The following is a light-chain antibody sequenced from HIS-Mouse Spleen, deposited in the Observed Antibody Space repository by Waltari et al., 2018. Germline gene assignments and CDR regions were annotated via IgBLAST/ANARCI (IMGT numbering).Light chain of an antibody. CDR1: QSISSW. CDR3: QQYNSYST. CDR2: KAS. V-gene: IGKV1-5*03. J-gene: IGKJ2*01. Sequence: DIQMTQSPSTLSASVGDRVTITCRDSQSISSWLAWYQQKPGKAHKLLIYKASSLESGVPSRFSGSGSGKEFTLTISSLQPDDFATYYCQQYNSYSTFGKGTKLEIK.